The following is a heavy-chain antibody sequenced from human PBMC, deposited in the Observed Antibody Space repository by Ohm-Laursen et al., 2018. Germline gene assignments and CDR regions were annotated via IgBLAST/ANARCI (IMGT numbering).Heavy chain of an antibody. D-gene: IGHD2-21*01. Sequence: SETLSFTCSVSGGTISSFYWSWIRQPAGKGLEWIGRIYTSGSTSYNPSLKSRVTMSVDKSKNQLPLKLSSVTAADTAVYYCARRGSDSGFDYWGQGTLVTVSS. CDR3: ARRGSDSGFDY. CDR2: IYTSGST. CDR1: GGTISSFY. J-gene: IGHJ4*02. V-gene: IGHV4-4*07.